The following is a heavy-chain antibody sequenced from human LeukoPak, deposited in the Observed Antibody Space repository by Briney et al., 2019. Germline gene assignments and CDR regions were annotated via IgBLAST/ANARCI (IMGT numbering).Heavy chain of an antibody. D-gene: IGHD4-23*01. CDR2: INHSGST. V-gene: IGHV4-34*01. J-gene: IGHJ4*02. CDR1: GGSFSGYY. CDR3: ARGWTTVVTSYGLPPYYFDY. Sequence: SETLSFTCAVYGGSFSGYYWSWIRQPPGKGLEWIGEINHSGSTNYNPSLKSRVTISVDTSKNQFSLKLSSVTAADTAVYYCARGWTTVVTSYGLPPYYFDYWGQGTLVTVSS.